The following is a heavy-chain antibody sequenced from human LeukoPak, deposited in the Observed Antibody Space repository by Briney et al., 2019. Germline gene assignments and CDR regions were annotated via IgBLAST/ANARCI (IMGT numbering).Heavy chain of an antibody. Sequence: ASVKVSCKASGYTFTSYYMHWVRQAPGQGLEWMGGIIPIFGTANYAQKFQGRVTITADESTSTAYMELSSLRSEDTAVYYCARAGNCGGDCYSFDYWGQGTLVTVSS. J-gene: IGHJ4*02. CDR2: IIPIFGTA. V-gene: IGHV1-69*13. CDR1: GYTFTSYY. CDR3: ARAGNCGGDCYSFDY. D-gene: IGHD2-21*02.